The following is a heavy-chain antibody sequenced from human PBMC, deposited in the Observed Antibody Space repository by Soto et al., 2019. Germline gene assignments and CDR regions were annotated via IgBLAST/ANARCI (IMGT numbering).Heavy chain of an antibody. CDR2: INHSGST. J-gene: IGHJ4*02. Sequence: QVQLQQWGAGLLKPSETLSLTCAVYGGSFSGYYWSWIRQPPGEGLEWIGEINHSGSTNYNPSLKSRVTISVDTSKHHFSLALSSVTADGTAVYYCASVLRRAAYYWGQGTLVTVSS. V-gene: IGHV4-34*01. D-gene: IGHD3-16*01. CDR1: GGSFSGYY. CDR3: ASVLRRAAYY.